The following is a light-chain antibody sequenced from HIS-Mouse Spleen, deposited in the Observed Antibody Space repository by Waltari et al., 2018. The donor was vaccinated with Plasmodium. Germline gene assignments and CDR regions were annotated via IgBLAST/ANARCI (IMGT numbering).Light chain of an antibody. CDR3: QAWDSSTVV. CDR2: QDS. V-gene: IGLV3-1*01. CDR1: QLGDKY. J-gene: IGLJ2*01. Sequence: SYELTQPPSVSVSPRPTASITCSGDQLGDKYACWYQQKPGQSPVLVIYQDSKRPPGIPERFSGSNSGNTATLTISGTQAMDEADYYCQAWDSSTVVFGGGTKLTVL.